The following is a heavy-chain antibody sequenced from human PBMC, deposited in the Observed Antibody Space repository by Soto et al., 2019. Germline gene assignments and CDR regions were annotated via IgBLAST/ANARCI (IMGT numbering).Heavy chain of an antibody. CDR1: GGSISSSSYY. CDR3: ARHITMVRGVIRDPGYYYMDV. V-gene: IGHV4-39*01. J-gene: IGHJ6*03. Sequence: PSETLSLTCTVSGGSISSSSYYWGWIRQPPGKGLEWIGSIYYSGSTYYNPSLKSRVTISVDTSKNQFSLKLSSVTAADTAVYYCARHITMVRGVIRDPGYYYMDVWGKGTTVTVSS. CDR2: IYYSGST. D-gene: IGHD3-10*01.